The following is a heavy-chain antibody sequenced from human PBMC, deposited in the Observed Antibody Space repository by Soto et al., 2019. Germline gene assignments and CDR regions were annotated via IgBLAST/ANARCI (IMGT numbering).Heavy chain of an antibody. D-gene: IGHD1-26*01. V-gene: IGHV4-34*01. CDR2: INHSGST. Sequence: TLCLTCAVYGGSFSGYYWSLIRQPPGKWLEWIGEINHSGSTNYNPSLKSLGTISVDTSKNQFSLKLSSVSAADTAVYYCARTSGSYSDYWGQGTLVSVSS. J-gene: IGHJ4*02. CDR1: GGSFSGYY. CDR3: ARTSGSYSDY.